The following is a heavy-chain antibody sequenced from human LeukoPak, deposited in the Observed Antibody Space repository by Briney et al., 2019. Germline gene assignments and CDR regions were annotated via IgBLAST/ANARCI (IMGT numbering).Heavy chain of an antibody. J-gene: IGHJ5*02. V-gene: IGHV1-2*02. CDR3: ARAASYYYGSGIRYYWFDP. D-gene: IGHD3-10*01. Sequence: GASVKVSCKTSGYTFTSYYMHWVRQAPGQGLEWMGWVNPTSGGTNYAQKFQGRVTMTRDTSISTADMELSRLRSDDTAGYYYARAASYYYGSGIRYYWFDPWGQGTLVTVSS. CDR2: VNPTSGGT. CDR1: GYTFTSYY.